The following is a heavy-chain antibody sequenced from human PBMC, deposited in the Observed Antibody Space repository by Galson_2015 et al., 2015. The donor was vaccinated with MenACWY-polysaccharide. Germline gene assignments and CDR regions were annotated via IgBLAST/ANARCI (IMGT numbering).Heavy chain of an antibody. CDR2: IYYSGST. D-gene: IGHD6-13*01. Sequence: TLSLTCTVSGGSISSGGYYWSWIRQHPGKGLEWIGYIYYSGSTYYNPSLKSRVTISVDTSKNQFSLKLSSVTAADTAVYYCARKSGIAAAGIDYWGQGTLVTVSS. V-gene: IGHV4-31*03. CDR3: ARKSGIAAAGIDY. J-gene: IGHJ4*02. CDR1: GGSISSGGYY.